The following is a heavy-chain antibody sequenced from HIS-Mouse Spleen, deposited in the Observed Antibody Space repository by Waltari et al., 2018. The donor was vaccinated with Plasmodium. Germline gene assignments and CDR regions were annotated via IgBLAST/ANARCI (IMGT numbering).Heavy chain of an antibody. J-gene: IGHJ3*02. CDR1: RFPLSTSGVG. CDR3: AQSNRAARRAFVS. CDR2: IYWDDVK. Sequence: QITWKVSGPAPVKPTQTLTLTCAFSRFPLSTSGVGVGCIRQPPGKALEWLALIYWDDVKRSSPPLKRRFTLSKATSKSQVVLTTTTVDPVDTAIYYCAQSNRAARRAFVSWSQGTMVTVSS. V-gene: IGHV2-5*02. D-gene: IGHD6-6*01.